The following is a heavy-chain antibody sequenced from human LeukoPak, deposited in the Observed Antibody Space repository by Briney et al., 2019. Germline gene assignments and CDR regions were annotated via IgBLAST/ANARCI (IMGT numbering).Heavy chain of an antibody. V-gene: IGHV4-61*02. CDR1: GGSISSGSYY. Sequence: PSQTLSLTCTVSGGSISSGSYYWRWLRQPAGKGLEWIGRIYTSGSTNYNPSHKSRVTISADTSKNQFSLKLSSVIAADTAVYYCAREWFLPDYWGQGTLVTVSS. CDR3: AREWFLPDY. J-gene: IGHJ4*02. D-gene: IGHD3-10*01. CDR2: IYTSGST.